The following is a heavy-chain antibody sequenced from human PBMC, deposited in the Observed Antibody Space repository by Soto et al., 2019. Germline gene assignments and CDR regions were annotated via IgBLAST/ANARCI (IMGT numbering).Heavy chain of an antibody. J-gene: IGHJ4*02. CDR2: IYYSGST. Sequence: SETLSLTCTVSGGSISSSSYYWGWIRQPPGKGLEWIGSIYYSGSTYYNPSLKSRVTISVDTSKNQFSLKLSSVTAADTAVYYCVSDIAAAGSGKHDYRGQRTPVTVSS. V-gene: IGHV4-39*01. CDR1: GGSISSSSYY. D-gene: IGHD6-13*01. CDR3: VSDIAAAGSGKHDY.